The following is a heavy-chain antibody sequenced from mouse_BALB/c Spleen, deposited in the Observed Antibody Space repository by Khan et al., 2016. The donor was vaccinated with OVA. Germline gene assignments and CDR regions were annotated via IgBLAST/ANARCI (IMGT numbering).Heavy chain of an antibody. J-gene: IGHJ2*01. CDR2: INPHIGET. CDR1: GYSFTGYF. Sequence: VQLQQSGPELVKPGASVKISCKASGYSFTGYFMNWVKQSHGKSLEWIGRINPHIGETFYNQKFTGKAKLTVDESSSTAHMELRSLASEDSAVYYCARIYRSDFDYWGQGTTLTVSS. CDR3: ARIYRSDFDY. D-gene: IGHD1-1*01. V-gene: IGHV1-20*02.